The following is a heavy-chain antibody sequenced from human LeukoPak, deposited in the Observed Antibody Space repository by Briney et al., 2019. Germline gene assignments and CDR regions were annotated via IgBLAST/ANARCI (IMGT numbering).Heavy chain of an antibody. Sequence: RGSLRLSCSVSGFTFSTYVMHWVRQAPGKGLEYVSAISSNGDNTYYADSVKGRFTISRDNSKNTLYLQMSSLRPDDTAVYFCVRGTGYWGQGTLVTVSS. CDR3: VRGTGY. CDR1: GFTFSTYV. CDR2: ISSNGDNT. J-gene: IGHJ4*02. V-gene: IGHV3-64D*06.